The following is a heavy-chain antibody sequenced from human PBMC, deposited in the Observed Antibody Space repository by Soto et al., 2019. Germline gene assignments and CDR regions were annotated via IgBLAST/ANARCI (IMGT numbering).Heavy chain of an antibody. CDR3: AREFRNYETYGMDV. D-gene: IGHD4-4*01. Sequence: EVQLVETGGGLIQPGGSLRLSCAASGFTVSSHYMSWVRQAPGKGLEWVSVIYSGGSTYDADSVKGRITVSRDNSKNTLYLQMYSLRAEDTAVYYCAREFRNYETYGMDVWGQGTTVTVSS. J-gene: IGHJ6*02. CDR2: IYSGGST. V-gene: IGHV3-53*02. CDR1: GFTVSSHY.